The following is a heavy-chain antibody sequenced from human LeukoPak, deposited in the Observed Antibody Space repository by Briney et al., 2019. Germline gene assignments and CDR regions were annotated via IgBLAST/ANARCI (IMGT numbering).Heavy chain of an antibody. D-gene: IGHD6-19*01. CDR2: ISAYNGNT. V-gene: IGHV1-18*01. CDR3: ARGRVGQWLVFHPLSDY. CDR1: GYTFTSYG. Sequence: GASAKVSCKASGYTFTSYGISWVRQAPGQGREWMGWISAYNGNTNYAQKLQGRVTMTTDTSTSAAYMELRSLRSDDTAVYYCARGRVGQWLVFHPLSDYWGQGTLVTVSS. J-gene: IGHJ4*02.